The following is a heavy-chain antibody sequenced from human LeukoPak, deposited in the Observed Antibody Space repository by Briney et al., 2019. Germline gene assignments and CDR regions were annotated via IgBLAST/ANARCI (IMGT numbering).Heavy chain of an antibody. J-gene: IGHJ5*02. CDR1: GSSISSYY. D-gene: IGHD2-2*01. CDR2: IYYSGST. CDR3: ARHGALGYCSSTSCPNWFDP. Sequence: SETLSLTCTVSGSSISSYYWSWIRQPPGKGLEWIGYIYYSGSTNYNPSLKSRVTISVDTSKNQFSLKLSSVTAADTAVYYCARHGALGYCSSTSCPNWFDPWGQGTLVTVSS. V-gene: IGHV4-59*08.